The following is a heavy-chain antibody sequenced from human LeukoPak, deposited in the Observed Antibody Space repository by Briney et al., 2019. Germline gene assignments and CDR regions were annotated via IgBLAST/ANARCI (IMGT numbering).Heavy chain of an antibody. CDR2: VSHIGST. CDR3: VRHAKGTTLNN. J-gene: IGHJ4*02. V-gene: IGHV4-39*01. Sequence: SETLSLTCTVSGVSISSSSHYWAWIRQPPGMGLEWIGTVSHIGSTYYNPSLKSRVTIFVDTSKSQISLNLNSVTAADAAIYYCVRHAKGTTLNNWGQGTQVTVSS. CDR1: GVSISSSSHY. D-gene: IGHD1-1*01.